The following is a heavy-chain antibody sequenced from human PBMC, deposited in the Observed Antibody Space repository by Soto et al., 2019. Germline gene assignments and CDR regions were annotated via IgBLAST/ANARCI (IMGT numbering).Heavy chain of an antibody. J-gene: IGHJ5*02. V-gene: IGHV1-18*01. CDR1: GYTFTSYG. CDR2: ISAYNGNT. D-gene: IGHD3-22*01. CDR3: ARANGRTMISPLWNNWFDP. Sequence: GASVKVSCKASGYTFTSYGISWVRQAPGQRLDWMGWISAYNGNTNYAQKLQGRVTMTTDTSTSTAYMELRSLRSDDTAVYYCARANGRTMISPLWNNWFDPWGQGTLVTVSS.